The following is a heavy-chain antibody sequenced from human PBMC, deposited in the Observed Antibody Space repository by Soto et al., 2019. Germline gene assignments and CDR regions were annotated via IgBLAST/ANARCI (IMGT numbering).Heavy chain of an antibody. V-gene: IGHV3-48*01. Sequence: GSLRLSCAASGLTFSSYSMNWVRQAPGKGLEWVSYISSSSSTIYYADSVKGRSTISRDNAKNSLYLQMNSLRAEDTAVYYCAFGEESRYYYYGMDVWGQGTTVTVSS. J-gene: IGHJ6*02. CDR1: GLTFSSYS. CDR3: AFGEESRYYYYGMDV. CDR2: ISSSSSTI. D-gene: IGHD3-10*01.